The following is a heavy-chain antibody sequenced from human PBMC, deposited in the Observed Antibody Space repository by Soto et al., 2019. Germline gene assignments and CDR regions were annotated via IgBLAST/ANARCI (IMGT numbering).Heavy chain of an antibody. Sequence: QVRLVQSGGEVKKPGASVQVSCEASGYSFPDYGITWVRRAPGQGLEWMGWSSVYNGYTKYAQNFQGRLTMTTDTSTNTAYMELRSLRSDDTAVYYCARGDADYEGSWFDSWGQGTLVTVSS. CDR2: SSVYNGYT. CDR1: GYSFPDYG. CDR3: ARGDADYEGSWFDS. D-gene: IGHD4-17*01. V-gene: IGHV1-18*01. J-gene: IGHJ5*01.